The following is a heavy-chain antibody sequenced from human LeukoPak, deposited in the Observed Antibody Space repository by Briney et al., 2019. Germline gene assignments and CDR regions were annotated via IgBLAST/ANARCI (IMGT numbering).Heavy chain of an antibody. CDR3: ARGRLLRAFDI. D-gene: IGHD6-25*01. CDR2: ISSSSSTI. CDR1: GFTFSSYS. Sequence: GGSLRLSCAASGFTFSSYSMNWVRQAPGKGLEWVSYISSSSSTIYYADPVKGRFTISRDNAKNSLYLQMNSLRAEDTAVYYCARGRLLRAFDIWGQGTMVTVSS. V-gene: IGHV3-48*01. J-gene: IGHJ3*02.